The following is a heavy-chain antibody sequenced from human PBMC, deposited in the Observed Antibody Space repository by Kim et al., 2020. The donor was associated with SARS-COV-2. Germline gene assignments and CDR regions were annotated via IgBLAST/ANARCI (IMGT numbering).Heavy chain of an antibody. CDR2: ISSSSSYI. D-gene: IGHD5-18*01. V-gene: IGHV3-21*01. J-gene: IGHJ4*02. CDR3: ANEPPDGGYSYGYPD. Sequence: GGSLRLSCAASGFTFSSYSMNWVRQAPGKGLEWVSSISSSSSYIYYADSVKGRFTISRDNAKNSLYLQMNSLRAEDTAVYYCANEPPDGGYSYGYPDWGQGTLVTVSS. CDR1: GFTFSSYS.